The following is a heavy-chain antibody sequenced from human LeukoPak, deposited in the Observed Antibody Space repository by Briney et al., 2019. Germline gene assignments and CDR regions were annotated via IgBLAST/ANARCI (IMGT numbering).Heavy chain of an antibody. D-gene: IGHD2-21*02. CDR2: INAGNGNT. CDR1: GYTFTSYV. Sequence: ASVKVSCKASGYTFTSYVMHWVRQAPGQRLEWMGWINAGNGNTKYSQKFQGRVTITRDTSASTAYMELSSLRSEDTAVYYCARSRHIVVVTATNWFDPWGQGTLVTVSS. V-gene: IGHV1-3*01. CDR3: ARSRHIVVVTATNWFDP. J-gene: IGHJ5*02.